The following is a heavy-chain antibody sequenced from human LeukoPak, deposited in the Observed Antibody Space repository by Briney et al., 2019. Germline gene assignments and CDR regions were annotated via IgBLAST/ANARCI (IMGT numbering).Heavy chain of an antibody. CDR1: GGSISSSSYY. D-gene: IGHD3-10*01. Sequence: SETLSLTCTVSGGSISSSSYYWGWIRQPPGKGLEWIGRIYYSGSTYYNPSLKTRVTISVATSNNQFSLKLSSVTAADTAVYYCARNGYLARGVIDYWGQGTLVTVSS. J-gene: IGHJ4*02. CDR2: IYYSGST. V-gene: IGHV4-39*01. CDR3: ARNGYLARGVIDY.